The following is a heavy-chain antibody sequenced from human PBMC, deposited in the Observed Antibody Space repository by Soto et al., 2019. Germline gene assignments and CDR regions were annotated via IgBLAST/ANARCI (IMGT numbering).Heavy chain of an antibody. CDR2: IRSKANNYAT. CDR1: GFTFSGSA. Sequence: EVQLVESGGGLVQPGGSLKLSCAASGFTFSGSAMHWVRQASGKGLEWVGRIRSKANNYATAYGASVKGRFTISRDDSQNTAYLQMNSLKTEDTAVYYCSRQASDFWSGKPQYYMDVWGKGTTVTVSS. V-gene: IGHV3-73*01. J-gene: IGHJ6*03. CDR3: SRQASDFWSGKPQYYMDV. D-gene: IGHD3-3*01.